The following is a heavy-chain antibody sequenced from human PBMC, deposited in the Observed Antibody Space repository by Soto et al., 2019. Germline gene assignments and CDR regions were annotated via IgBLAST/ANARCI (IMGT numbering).Heavy chain of an antibody. D-gene: IGHD3-3*01. V-gene: IGHV4-4*08. CDR3: ARGVTVFGLVSRFWFDP. Sequence: SETLSLTCTVSGVSISDYYWSWIRQPPGKGLEWIGHIYNSGITYYNPSLKSRVVISIDTSRNQFSLRLNSLTAADRAVYFCARGVTVFGLVSRFWFDPWGQGTVVTVSS. CDR2: IYNSGIT. J-gene: IGHJ5*02. CDR1: GVSISDYY.